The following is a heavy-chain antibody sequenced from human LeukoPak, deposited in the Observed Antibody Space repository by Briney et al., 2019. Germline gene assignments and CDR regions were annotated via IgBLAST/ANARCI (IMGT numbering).Heavy chain of an antibody. J-gene: IGHJ4*02. D-gene: IGHD6-13*01. CDR3: AKDEGFRAAAEGTPDY. V-gene: IGHV3-30*18. CDR1: GFTFSSYN. CDR2: ISYDGSNK. Sequence: GRSLRLSCAASGFTFSSYNIHWVRQAPGKGLEWVALISYDGSNKYYADSVKGRFTISRDNSKDTLYLQMNSLRPEDTADYYCAKDEGFRAAAEGTPDYWGQGTLVTASS.